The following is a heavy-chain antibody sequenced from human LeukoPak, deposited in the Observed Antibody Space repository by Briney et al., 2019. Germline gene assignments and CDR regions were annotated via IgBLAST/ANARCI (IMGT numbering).Heavy chain of an antibody. CDR2: INTDTGNT. V-gene: IGHV1-3*04. J-gene: IGHJ4*02. Sequence: ASVKVSCKASGYTFTTAGIHWVRQAPGQRLERMGWINTDTGNTKFSQKFQDRVTITKDTSASIVYMELNSLRSEDTAVYYCARIPRNWFFDYWGQGTLVTVSS. D-gene: IGHD3-9*01. CDR1: GYTFTTAG. CDR3: ARIPRNWFFDY.